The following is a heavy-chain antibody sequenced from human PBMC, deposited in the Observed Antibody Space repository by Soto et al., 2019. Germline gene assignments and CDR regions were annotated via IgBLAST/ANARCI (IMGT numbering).Heavy chain of an antibody. CDR1: GFSLSTSGVG. V-gene: IGHV2-5*02. Sequence: QITLKESGPTLVKPTQTLTLTCTFSGFSLSTSGVGVGWIRQPPGKALEWLALIYWDDDKRYSPSLKSRLTITKDPSQNQVVLTMTNMDPVDTATCYCAHVYGGSDDFDYWCQGTLVTVSS. D-gene: IGHD5-12*01. J-gene: IGHJ4*02. CDR2: IYWDDDK. CDR3: AHVYGGSDDFDY.